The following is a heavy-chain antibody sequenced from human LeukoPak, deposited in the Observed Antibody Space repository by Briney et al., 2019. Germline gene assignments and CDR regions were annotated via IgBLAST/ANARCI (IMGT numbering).Heavy chain of an antibody. CDR1: GGSIDTWY. Sequence: PSETLSLTCTVSGGSIDTWYWSWIRQPPGRGLEWIGSIYYSGSTYYNPSLKSRVTISVGTSKNQFSLKLSSVTAADTVVYYCARTGPRRGGLDVWGQGTTVTVSS. CDR3: ARTGPRRGGLDV. CDR2: IYYSGST. D-gene: IGHD3/OR15-3a*01. J-gene: IGHJ6*02. V-gene: IGHV4-59*05.